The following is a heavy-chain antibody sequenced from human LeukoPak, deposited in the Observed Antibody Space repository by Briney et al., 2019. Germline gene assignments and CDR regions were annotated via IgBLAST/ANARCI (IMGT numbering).Heavy chain of an antibody. Sequence: GVSLRLSCAASGFTFSSYAMSWVRQAPGRGLEWVSTISDSGGRTYYADSVKGRFTISRDNSKNTLYVQMNSLRAEDTAVYYCAKGPSSGYGISWYDYWGQGTLVTVSS. CDR2: ISDSGGRT. CDR1: GFTFSSYA. J-gene: IGHJ4*02. CDR3: AKGPSSGYGISWYDY. V-gene: IGHV3-23*01. D-gene: IGHD6-13*01.